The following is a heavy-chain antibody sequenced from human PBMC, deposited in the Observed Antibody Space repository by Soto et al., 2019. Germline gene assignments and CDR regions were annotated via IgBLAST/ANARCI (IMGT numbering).Heavy chain of an antibody. CDR1: GGSISSSSYY. D-gene: IGHD6-13*01. CDR3: ASGISSSWNKGDYFDY. CDR2: IYYSGST. Sequence: SETLSLTCTVSGGSISSSSYYWGWIRQPPGKGLEWIGSIYYSGSTYYNPSLKSRVTISVDTSKNQFSLKLSSVTAADTAVYYCASGISSSWNKGDYFDYWGQGILVTVS. J-gene: IGHJ4*02. V-gene: IGHV4-39*01.